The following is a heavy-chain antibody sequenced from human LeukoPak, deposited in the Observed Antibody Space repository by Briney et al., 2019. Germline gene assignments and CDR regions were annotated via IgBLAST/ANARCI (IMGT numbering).Heavy chain of an antibody. CDR2: MNPNSGNT. Sequence: GASVKVSCKASGYTFTSYDINWVRQATGQGLEWMGWMNPNSGNTGYAQKFQGRVTMTRNTSISTAYMELSSLRSEDTAVYYCARGRRIDTTMVRGVIIDYYYGMDVWGQGTTVTVSS. CDR1: GYTFTSYD. J-gene: IGHJ6*02. V-gene: IGHV1-8*01. CDR3: ARGRRIDTTMVRGVIIDYYYGMDV. D-gene: IGHD3-10*01.